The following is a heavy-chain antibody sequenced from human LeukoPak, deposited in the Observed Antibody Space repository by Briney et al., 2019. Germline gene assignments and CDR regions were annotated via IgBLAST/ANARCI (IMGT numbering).Heavy chain of an antibody. V-gene: IGHV4-34*01. J-gene: IGHJ6*04. CDR3: ARRGPNYYGSGSLRA. CDR1: GGSFSGYY. D-gene: IGHD3-10*01. CDR2: INHSGST. Sequence: ASETLSLTCAVYGGSFSGYYWSWIRQPPGKGLEWIGEINHSGSTNYNPSLKSRVTISVDTSKNQFSLKLRSVTAADTAVYYCARRGPNYYGSGSLRAWGKGTTVTVSS.